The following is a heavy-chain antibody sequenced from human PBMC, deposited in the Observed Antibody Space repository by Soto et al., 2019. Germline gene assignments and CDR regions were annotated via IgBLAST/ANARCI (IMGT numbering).Heavy chain of an antibody. Sequence: GGSLRLSCAASGFTVSSNYMSWVRQAPGKGLEWVSVIYSGGSTYYADSVKGRFTISRHNSKNTLYLQMNSLRAEDTAVYYCASARLSYGDWGRYFDYWGQGTLVTVSS. CDR2: IYSGGST. J-gene: IGHJ4*02. CDR3: ASARLSYGDWGRYFDY. D-gene: IGHD4-17*01. V-gene: IGHV3-53*04. CDR1: GFTVSSNY.